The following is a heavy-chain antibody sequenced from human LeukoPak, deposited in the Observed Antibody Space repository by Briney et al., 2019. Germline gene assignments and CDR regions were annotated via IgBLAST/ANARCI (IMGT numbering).Heavy chain of an antibody. V-gene: IGHV4-59*01. CDR3: ARVGVDYSGNIIKYFFDY. Sequence: SETLSLTCTVSGDSISTYQWSWIRQPPGKGLEWIGNIYYSGSANYNPSLKSRVIISVDTSKNQFSLKLSPVTAADTAVYYCARVGVDYSGNIIKYFFDYWGQGTLVTVSS. D-gene: IGHD4-23*01. J-gene: IGHJ4*02. CDR1: GDSISTYQ. CDR2: IYYSGSA.